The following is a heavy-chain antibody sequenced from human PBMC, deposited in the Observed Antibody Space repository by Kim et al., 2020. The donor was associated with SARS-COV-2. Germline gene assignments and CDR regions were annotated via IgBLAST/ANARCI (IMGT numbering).Heavy chain of an antibody. CDR2: IWYDGSNK. D-gene: IGHD3-10*01. CDR3: ARDHYYGSGSYSDDAFDI. V-gene: IGHV3-33*01. Sequence: GGSLRLSCAASGFTFSTYGMHWVRQAPGKGLEWVAVIWYDGSNKYYADSVKGRFTISRDNSKNTLYLQMNSLRAEDTAVYYCARDHYYGSGSYSDDAFDIWGQGTMVTVSS. CDR1: GFTFSTYG. J-gene: IGHJ3*02.